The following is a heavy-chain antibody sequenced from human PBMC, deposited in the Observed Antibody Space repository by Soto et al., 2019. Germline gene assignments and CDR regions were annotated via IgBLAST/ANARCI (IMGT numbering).Heavy chain of an antibody. CDR2: IYYSGST. J-gene: IGHJ4*02. D-gene: IGHD2-8*01. CDR3: ARSMYCTNGVCYYFDY. V-gene: IGHV4-59*01. Sequence: TSETLSLTCTVSGGSISSYYWSWIRQPPGKGLEWIGYIYYSGSTNYNPSLKSRVTISVDTSKNQFSLKLSSVTAADTAVYYCARSMYCTNGVCYYFDYWGQGTLVTVSS. CDR1: GGSISSYY.